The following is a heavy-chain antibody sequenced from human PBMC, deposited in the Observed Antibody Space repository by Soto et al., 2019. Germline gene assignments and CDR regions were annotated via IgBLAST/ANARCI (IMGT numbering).Heavy chain of an antibody. V-gene: IGHV1-69*01. Sequence: QVQLVQSGTEVKKPGSSVKVSCKASGGTFCTLAVSWVRQAPGQGLEWMGGIIPIFGRPVYAQKFQGRVTITADESTSIVYMELSSLSSEDTTVYYSARAPYDNYAVPEPYYFDSWGHGTLVTVSS. D-gene: IGHD1-1*01. CDR1: GGTFCTLA. CDR2: IIPIFGRP. J-gene: IGHJ4*01. CDR3: ARAPYDNYAVPEPYYFDS.